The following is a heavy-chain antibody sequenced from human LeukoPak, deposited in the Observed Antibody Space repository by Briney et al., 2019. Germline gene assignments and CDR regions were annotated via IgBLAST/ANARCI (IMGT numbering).Heavy chain of an antibody. Sequence: PERSLRLSCAASGFTFSSYAVHWVRQAPGKGLEWVAVISYDGSNKYYADSVKGRFTISRDNSKNTLYLQMNSLRAEDTAVYYCAREPLYNNGWQRHFDSWGQGTLVTVSS. CDR2: ISYDGSNK. D-gene: IGHD6-19*01. V-gene: IGHV3-30-3*01. J-gene: IGHJ4*02. CDR1: GFTFSSYA. CDR3: AREPLYNNGWQRHFDS.